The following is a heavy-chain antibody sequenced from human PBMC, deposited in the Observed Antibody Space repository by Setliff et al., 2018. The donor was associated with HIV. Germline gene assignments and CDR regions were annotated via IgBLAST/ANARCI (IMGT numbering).Heavy chain of an antibody. J-gene: IGHJ3*02. CDR1: GDSITSGGYF. D-gene: IGHD1-26*01. V-gene: IGHV4-31*03. Sequence: SETLSLTCTVSGDSITSGGYFWSWIRQHPGKGLEWIGHIYYSGSTYYNPSLKSRVTISVDTSKNQFSLKLSSVTAADTAVYYCARQGRGDAFDIWGQGTMVTVSS. CDR2: IYYSGST. CDR3: ARQGRGDAFDI.